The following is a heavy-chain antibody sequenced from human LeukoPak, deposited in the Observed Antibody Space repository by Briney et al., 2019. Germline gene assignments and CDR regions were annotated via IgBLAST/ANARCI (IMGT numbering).Heavy chain of an antibody. Sequence: GGSLRLSCAVSGITLSNYGMSWVRQAPGKGLEWVAGISDSGGSTNYADSVKGRFTISRDNAENTLYLQMNSLRAEDTAVYFCAKREVVIRVILVGFHKQAYYFDSWGQGALVTVSS. CDR1: GITLSNYG. J-gene: IGHJ4*02. D-gene: IGHD3-22*01. CDR3: AKREVVIRVILVGFHKQAYYFDS. CDR2: ISDSGGST. V-gene: IGHV3-23*01.